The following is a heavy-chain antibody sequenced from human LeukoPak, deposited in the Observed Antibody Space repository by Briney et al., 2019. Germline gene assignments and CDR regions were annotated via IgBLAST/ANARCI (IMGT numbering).Heavy chain of an antibody. V-gene: IGHV1-46*01. CDR1: GYIFTSYY. Sequence: ASVKVSCKASGYIFTSYYIHWVRQAPGQGLEWMGRIDPRGGSTSYPQRFQGRVTMTRDTSISTAYMELSSLTSDDTALYYCARDGAVAGTAYPEYWGQGTLVTVSS. CDR2: IDPRGGST. CDR3: ARDGAVAGTAYPEY. D-gene: IGHD6-19*01. J-gene: IGHJ4*02.